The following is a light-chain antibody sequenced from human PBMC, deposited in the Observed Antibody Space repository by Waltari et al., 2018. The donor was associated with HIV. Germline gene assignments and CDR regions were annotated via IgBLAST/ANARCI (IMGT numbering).Light chain of an antibody. J-gene: IGLJ2*01. Sequence: SYELTQPPSVSVSPGHTARITCSGDALPKKYAYWYQQKSGQAPVLVIYEDSKRPSGIPERFSGSSSGTMATLTISGAQVEDEADYYCYSTDNSGNHRGVFGGGTKLTVL. CDR1: ALPKKY. CDR2: EDS. CDR3: YSTDNSGNHRGV. V-gene: IGLV3-10*01.